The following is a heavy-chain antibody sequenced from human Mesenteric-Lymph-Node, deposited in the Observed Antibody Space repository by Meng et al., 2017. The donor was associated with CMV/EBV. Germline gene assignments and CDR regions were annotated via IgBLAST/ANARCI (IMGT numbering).Heavy chain of an antibody. D-gene: IGHD6-25*01. J-gene: IGHJ6*02. Sequence: GGSLRLSCAASGFTFSSYAISWVRQAPGQGLEWMGGIIPIFGTANYAQKFQGRVTITTDESTSTAYMELSSLRSEDTAVYYCARAKSATHLYYYYGMDVWGQGTTVTVSS. CDR2: IIPIFGTA. V-gene: IGHV1-69*05. CDR3: ARAKSATHLYYYYGMDV. CDR1: GFTFSSYA.